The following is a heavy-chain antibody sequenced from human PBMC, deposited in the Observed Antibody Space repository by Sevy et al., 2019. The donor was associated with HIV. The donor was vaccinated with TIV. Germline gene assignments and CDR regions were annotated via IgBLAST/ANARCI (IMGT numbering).Heavy chain of an antibody. V-gene: IGHV4-59*01. CDR1: VDSIISYY. CDR2: IHYRGSS. J-gene: IGHJ3*02. D-gene: IGHD3-9*01. Sequence: SETLSLTCSVSVDSIISYYWHWIRQPPGKRLEWIGYIHYRGSSSYNPSLQSRVTISVDTSKKQLSLKLTSVTAADTAVYYCARSDWLFGGGADAFDIWGQRTMVTASS. CDR3: ARSDWLFGGGADAFDI.